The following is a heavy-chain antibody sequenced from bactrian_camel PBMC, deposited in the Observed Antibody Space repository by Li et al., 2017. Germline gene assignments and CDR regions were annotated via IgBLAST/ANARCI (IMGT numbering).Heavy chain of an antibody. CDR3: KASTSGSGWYSCGRNY. Sequence: VQLVESGGGSVQAGGSLRLSCAAPGVTYSMYCMAWSREGPGKEREGVARIYTGSGNTYYADSVKGRFTISQDNAKNTVYLQMNSLKPEDTATYYCKASTSGSGWYSCGRNYWGQGTQVTVS. J-gene: IGHJ4*01. CDR2: IYTGSGNT. V-gene: IGHV3S1*01. D-gene: IGHD6*01. CDR1: GVTYSMYC.